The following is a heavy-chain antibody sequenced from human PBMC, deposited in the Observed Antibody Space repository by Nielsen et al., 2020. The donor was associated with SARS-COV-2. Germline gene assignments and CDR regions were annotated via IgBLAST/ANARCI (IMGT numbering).Heavy chain of an antibody. V-gene: IGHV4-34*01. D-gene: IGHD2-2*01. J-gene: IGHJ6*03. CDR3: VRYCSSTSCPRYYYYYMDV. Sequence: RQAPGKGLEWIGEINHSGSTNYNPSLKSRVTISVDRSKNQFSLKMRSVTAADTAVYYCVRYCSSTSCPRYYYYYMDVWGKGTTVTVSS. CDR2: INHSGST.